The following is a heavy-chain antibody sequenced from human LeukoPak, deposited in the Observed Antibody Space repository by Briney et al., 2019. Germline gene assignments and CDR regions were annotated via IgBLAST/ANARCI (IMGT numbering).Heavy chain of an antibody. Sequence: SETLSLTCAVSGGSISSYYWSWIWHPPGKGLERIGYIYYSGSTNYNPSLKSRVTISIDTSKNQFSLKLSSVTAADTAVYYCARVTYYYDSSGYYYTGGGAPMPFHWGQGTLVTVSS. V-gene: IGHV4-59*08. CDR3: ARVTYYYDSSGYYYTGGGAPMPFH. D-gene: IGHD3-22*01. CDR2: IYYSGST. CDR1: GGSISSYY. J-gene: IGHJ4*02.